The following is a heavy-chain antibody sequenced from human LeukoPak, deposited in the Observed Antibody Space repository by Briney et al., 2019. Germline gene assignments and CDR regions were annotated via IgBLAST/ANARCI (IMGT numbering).Heavy chain of an antibody. CDR3: ARGHSDHINIYDY. J-gene: IGHJ4*02. D-gene: IGHD1-14*01. Sequence: QPGGSLRLSCAASGFTFSSYRMSWVRQAPGKGLEWVANIKQDGSEKYYVDSVKGRFTISRDNAKNSLYLQTNSLRAEDTAVYYCARGHSDHINIYDYWGQGTLVTVSS. CDR1: GFTFSSYR. V-gene: IGHV3-7*01. CDR2: IKQDGSEK.